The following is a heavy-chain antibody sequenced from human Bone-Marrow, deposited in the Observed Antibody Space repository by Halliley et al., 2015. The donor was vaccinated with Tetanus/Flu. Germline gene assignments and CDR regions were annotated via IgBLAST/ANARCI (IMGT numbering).Heavy chain of an antibody. CDR2: INPFGGST. Sequence: QLVQSGAEVKNPGASVKVSCKASGNTFTLYYVHWVRQAPGQGLEWMGIINPFGGSTNYPQKFQGRVTMTRDTSTSTVYMELSSLISDGTAVYYCAVSTGTDLDYRGQGTLVTVSS. V-gene: IGHV1-46*01. CDR3: AVSTGTDLDY. J-gene: IGHJ4*02. CDR1: GNTFTLYY. D-gene: IGHD1-1*01.